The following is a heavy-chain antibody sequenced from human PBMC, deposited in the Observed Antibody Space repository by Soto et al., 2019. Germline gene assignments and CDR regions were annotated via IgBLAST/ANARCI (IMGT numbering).Heavy chain of an antibody. Sequence: SGESLKISCKGSGYSFTSYWIGWVRQMPGKGLEWMGIIYPGDSDTRYSPSFQGQVTISADKSISTAYLQWSSLKASDTAMYYCARVEPRGYYYYYGMDVWGQGTTVTVSS. J-gene: IGHJ6*02. CDR2: IYPGDSDT. D-gene: IGHD1-1*01. CDR1: GYSFTSYW. CDR3: ARVEPRGYYYYYGMDV. V-gene: IGHV5-51*01.